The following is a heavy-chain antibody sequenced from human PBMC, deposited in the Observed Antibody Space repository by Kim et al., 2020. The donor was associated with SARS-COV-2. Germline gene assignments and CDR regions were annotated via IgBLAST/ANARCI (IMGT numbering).Heavy chain of an antibody. D-gene: IGHD3-10*01. J-gene: IGHJ4*02. Sequence: GGSLRLSCATCGFTFSDYVMSWVRQAPGKGLEWVAAIYTGASGAFYADSVKGRFTVSRDNSKSTLYLQMNSLRADDTAVYFCATDHNFVSGNSHVEPFFDNWGQGTLVTVSS. V-gene: IGHV3-23*03. CDR3: ATDHNFVSGNSHVEPFFDN. CDR1: GFTFSDYV. CDR2: IYTGASGA.